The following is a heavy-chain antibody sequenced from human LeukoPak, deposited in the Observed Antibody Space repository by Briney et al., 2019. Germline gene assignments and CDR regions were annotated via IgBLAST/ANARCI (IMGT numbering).Heavy chain of an antibody. J-gene: IGHJ4*02. CDR2: ISYDGTYK. D-gene: IGHD4-17*01. CDR1: GFTFSNYA. V-gene: IGHV3-30*04. Sequence: GRSLRLSCAASGFTFSNYAMHWVRQAPDKGLEWVALISYDGTYKYYTNSVKGRFTISRDNSKNTLYLQMNTLRAEDTAVYYCARDPYGAYYFDYWGQGTLVTVSS. CDR3: ARDPYGAYYFDY.